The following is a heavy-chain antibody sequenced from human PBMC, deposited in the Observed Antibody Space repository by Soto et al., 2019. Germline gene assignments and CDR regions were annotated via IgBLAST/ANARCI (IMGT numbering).Heavy chain of an antibody. CDR2: ITGSGDVS. CDR3: AKAQEASGNVNSDLDY. CDR1: GFTFSNYA. D-gene: IGHD2-15*01. J-gene: IGHJ4*02. Sequence: VQLLQSGGGLIQPGGSLRLSCTTSGFTFSNYAMSWVRQAPGKGLEGVSVITGSGDVSYVTDRFKGRFTVSRDNSKNTRFLEMSSLRADDTAVYFCAKAQEASGNVNSDLDYWGQGIRVTVSP. V-gene: IGHV3-23*01.